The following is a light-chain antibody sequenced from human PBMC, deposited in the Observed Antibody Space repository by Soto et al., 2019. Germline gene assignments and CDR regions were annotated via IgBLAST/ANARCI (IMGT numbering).Light chain of an antibody. CDR1: SSDVGAYNF. V-gene: IGLV2-14*03. CDR2: NVY. Sequence: SVLTQPASVSGSPGQSITISGTGTSSDVGAYNFVSWHQQHPGKAPKLMIYNVYDRPSGISYRFSGSKSGNTASLTISGLQGEDEADYYCSAYTVSRSYVFGTGTKVTLL. CDR3: SAYTVSRSYV. J-gene: IGLJ1*01.